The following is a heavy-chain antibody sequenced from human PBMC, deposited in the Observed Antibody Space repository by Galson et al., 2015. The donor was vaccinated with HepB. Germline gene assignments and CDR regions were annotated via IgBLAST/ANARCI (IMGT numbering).Heavy chain of an antibody. CDR3: VKADDYDILTGYFDY. CDR2: ISSNGGST. CDR1: GFTFSSYA. D-gene: IGHD3-9*01. V-gene: IGHV3-64D*06. J-gene: IGHJ4*02. Sequence: SLRLSCAASGFTFSSYAMHWVRQAPGKGLEYVSAISSNGGSTYYADSVKGRFTISRDNSKNTLYLQMSSLRAEDTAVYYCVKADDYDILTGYFDYWGQGTLVTVSS.